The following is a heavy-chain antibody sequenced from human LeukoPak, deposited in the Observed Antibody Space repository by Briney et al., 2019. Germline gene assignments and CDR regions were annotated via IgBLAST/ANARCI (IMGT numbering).Heavy chain of an antibody. V-gene: IGHV3-23*01. J-gene: IGHJ4*02. CDR1: GFTFSSYA. D-gene: IGHD3-10*01. Sequence: GGSLRLSCAASGFTFSSYAMSWVRQAPGKGLEWVSAISGSGGSTYYADSVKGRFTISRDNSKNTLYLQMNSLSAEDTAVYYCAKDPPLLWFGELLSSYFDYWGQGTLVTVSS. CDR3: AKDPPLLWFGELLSSYFDY. CDR2: ISGSGGST.